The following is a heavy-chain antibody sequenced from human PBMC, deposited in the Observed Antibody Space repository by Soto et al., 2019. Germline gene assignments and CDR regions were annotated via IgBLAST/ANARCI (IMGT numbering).Heavy chain of an antibody. J-gene: IGHJ4*02. V-gene: IGHV2-5*02. Sequence: SGPTLAHPTQTLTLTCTFSGFSLSTSGGGVGWIRQPPGKALEWLALIYWDDDKRYSPSLKSRLTITKDTSKNQVVLTMTNMDPVDTATYYCAHSHYDTTGWYFDYWGQGTLVTVSS. CDR3: AHSHYDTTGWYFDY. CDR2: IYWDDDK. CDR1: GFSLSTSGGG. D-gene: IGHD3-22*01.